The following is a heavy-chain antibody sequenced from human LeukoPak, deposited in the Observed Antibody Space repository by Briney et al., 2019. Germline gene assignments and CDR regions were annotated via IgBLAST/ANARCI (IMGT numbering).Heavy chain of an antibody. CDR3: ARAALNCSGGSCYLSWFDP. CDR2: IYTSGST. CDR1: GGSISSYY. J-gene: IGHJ5*02. D-gene: IGHD2-15*01. Sequence: SETLSLTCTVSGGSISSYYWSWIRQPAGKGLEWIGHIYTSGSTNYNPSLKSRVTMSVDTSKSQFSLKLSSVTAADTAVYYCARAALNCSGGSCYLSWFDPWGQGTLVTVSS. V-gene: IGHV4-4*07.